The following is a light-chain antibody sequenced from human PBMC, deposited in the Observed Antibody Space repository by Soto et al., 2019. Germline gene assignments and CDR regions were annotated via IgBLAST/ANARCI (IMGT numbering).Light chain of an antibody. CDR1: SSNIGAGYD. V-gene: IGLV1-40*01. Sequence: QSVLTQPPSVSGAPGQRVTISYTGSSSNIGAGYDVHWYQQLPGTAPKLLIYGHTNRPSGVPDRFSGSKSGSSASLAITGLQAEDEADYYCQSYDRSLSGCVFGTGTKVTVL. J-gene: IGLJ1*01. CDR3: QSYDRSLSGCV. CDR2: GHT.